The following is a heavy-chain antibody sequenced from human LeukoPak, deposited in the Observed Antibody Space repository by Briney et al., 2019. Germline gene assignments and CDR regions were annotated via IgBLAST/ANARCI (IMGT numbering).Heavy chain of an antibody. J-gene: IGHJ5*02. D-gene: IGHD5-24*01. Sequence: SETLSLTCAVSGYSISSGYYWGWIRQPPGKGLEWIGYIYYSGSTNYNPSLKSRVTISVDTSKNQFSLKLNSVTAADTAVYYCAREVVLRTTITDRAYWFDPWGQGTLVTVSS. V-gene: IGHV4-59*01. CDR3: AREVVLRTTITDRAYWFDP. CDR1: GYSISSGYY. CDR2: IYYSGST.